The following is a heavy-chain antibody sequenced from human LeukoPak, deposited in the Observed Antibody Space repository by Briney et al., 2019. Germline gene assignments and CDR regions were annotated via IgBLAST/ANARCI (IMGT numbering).Heavy chain of an antibody. CDR2: INPNSGGT. CDR1: GYTFTGYY. V-gene: IGHV1-2*06. D-gene: IGHD4-11*01. J-gene: IGHJ4*02. CDR3: ATQRNDYSDYFDY. Sequence: ASVKVSCTASGYTFTGYYMHWVRQAPEQGLEWMGRINPNSGGTNYAQKFQGRVTMTRDTSISTAYMELSRLRSDDTAVYYCATQRNDYSDYFDYWGQGTLVPISS.